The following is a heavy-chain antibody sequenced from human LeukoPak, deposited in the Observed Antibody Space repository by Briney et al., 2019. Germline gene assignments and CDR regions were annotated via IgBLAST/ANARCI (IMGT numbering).Heavy chain of an antibody. J-gene: IGHJ6*03. D-gene: IGHD2-21*01. V-gene: IGHV1-18*01. Sequence: ASVKVSCKASGYTFTSYGISWVRQAPGQGLEWMRWISAYNGNTNYAQKLQGRVTMTTDTSTSTAYMELRSLRSDDTAVYYCARTTPRCGGDCYFYYYYYYMDVWGKGTTVTVSS. CDR2: ISAYNGNT. CDR3: ARTTPRCGGDCYFYYYYYYMDV. CDR1: GYTFTSYG.